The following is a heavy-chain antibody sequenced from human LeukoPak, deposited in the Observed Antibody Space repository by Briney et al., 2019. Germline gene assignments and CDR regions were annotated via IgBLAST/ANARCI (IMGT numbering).Heavy chain of an antibody. V-gene: IGHV3-48*01. D-gene: IGHD6-13*01. J-gene: IGHJ3*02. CDR1: GFTFSSYS. CDR3: ARDYSSTSGKHAFDI. CDR2: IGSGSSSI. Sequence: GGSLRLSCAASGFTFSSYSMNWVRQAPGKGLEWVSYIGSGSSSIKYADSVKGRLTISRDNAKNSLYLQVNSLRVEDTAVYYCARDYSSTSGKHAFDIWGQGTMVTVSS.